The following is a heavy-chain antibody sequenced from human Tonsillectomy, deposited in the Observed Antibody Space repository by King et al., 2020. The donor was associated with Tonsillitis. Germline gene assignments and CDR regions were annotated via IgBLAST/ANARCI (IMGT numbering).Heavy chain of an antibody. D-gene: IGHD6-13*01. CDR1: GYSFTSYW. Sequence: VQLVESGAEVKKPGESLRISCKGSGYSFTSYWINWVRQMPGKGLEWMGRIDPSDSHTNYSPSFQGHVSISAAKSISTAYLQWSSLKAPDTAIYYCAKSEQELSTYYYYFYMDVWGKGTTVTVSS. CDR2: IDPSDSHT. J-gene: IGHJ6*03. V-gene: IGHV5-10-1*03. CDR3: AKSEQELSTYYYYFYMDV.